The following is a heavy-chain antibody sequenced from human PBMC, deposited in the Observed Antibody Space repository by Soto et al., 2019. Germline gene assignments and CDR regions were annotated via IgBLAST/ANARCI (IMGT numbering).Heavy chain of an antibody. CDR3: ARVGWFGELFGWFDP. V-gene: IGHV4-4*02. CDR2: IYHSGST. CDR1: GGSISSSNW. J-gene: IGHJ5*02. Sequence: PSETLSLTCAVSGGSISSSNWWSWVRQPPGKGLEWIGEIYHSGSTNYNPSLKSRVTISVDKSKNQFSLKLSSVTAADTAVYYCARVGWFGELFGWFDPWGQGTLVTVSS. D-gene: IGHD3-10*01.